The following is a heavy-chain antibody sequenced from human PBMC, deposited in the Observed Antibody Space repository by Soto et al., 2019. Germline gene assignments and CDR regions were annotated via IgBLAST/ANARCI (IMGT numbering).Heavy chain of an antibody. V-gene: IGHV3-30*18. D-gene: IGHD3-16*02. CDR2: ISYDGSNK. Sequence: GGSLRLSCAASGFTFSSYGMHWVRQAPGKRLEWVAVISYDGSNKYYADSVKGRFTISRDNSKNTLYLQMNSLRAEDTAVYYCAKVTFGGVIVSHFDYWGQGTLVTVSS. J-gene: IGHJ4*02. CDR1: GFTFSSYG. CDR3: AKVTFGGVIVSHFDY.